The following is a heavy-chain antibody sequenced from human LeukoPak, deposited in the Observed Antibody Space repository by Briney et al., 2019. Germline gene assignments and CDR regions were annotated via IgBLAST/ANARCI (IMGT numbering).Heavy chain of an antibody. J-gene: IGHJ4*02. Sequence: SETLSLTCTVSGGSISSGGYYWSWLRQHPGKGLEWIGYIYYSGSTYYNPSLKSRVTISVDTSKNQFSLKLSSVTAADTAVYYCARSVVGAGGVYYFDYWGQGTLVTVSS. D-gene: IGHD1-26*01. CDR3: ARSVVGAGGVYYFDY. CDR2: IYYSGST. V-gene: IGHV4-31*03. CDR1: GGSISSGGYY.